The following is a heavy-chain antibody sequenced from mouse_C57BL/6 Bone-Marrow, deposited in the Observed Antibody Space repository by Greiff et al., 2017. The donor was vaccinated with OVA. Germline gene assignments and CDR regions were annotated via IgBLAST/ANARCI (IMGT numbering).Heavy chain of an antibody. CDR1: GFTFSSYA. CDR2: ISSGGDYI. J-gene: IGHJ3*01. V-gene: IGHV5-9-1*02. Sequence: EVNVVASGEGLVKPGGSLKLSCAASGFTFSSYAMSWVRQTPEKRLEWVAYISSGGDYIYYADAVKGRFTISRDNARNTLYLQMSSLKSEDTAMYYCTSPNWAWFAYWGQGTLVTVSA. CDR3: TSPNWAWFAY. D-gene: IGHD4-1*01.